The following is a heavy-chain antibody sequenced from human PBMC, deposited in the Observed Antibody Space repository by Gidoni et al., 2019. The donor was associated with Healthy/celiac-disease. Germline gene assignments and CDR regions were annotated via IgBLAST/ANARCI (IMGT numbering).Heavy chain of an antibody. CDR2: ISGSGGST. J-gene: IGHJ4*02. Sequence: LEWVSAISGSGGSTYYADSVKGRFTISRDNSKSTLYLQMNSLRAEDTAVYYCAKELGTRVRNRIDYWGQGTLGTVSS. V-gene: IGHV3-23*01. D-gene: IGHD3-10*01. CDR3: AKELGTRVRNRIDY.